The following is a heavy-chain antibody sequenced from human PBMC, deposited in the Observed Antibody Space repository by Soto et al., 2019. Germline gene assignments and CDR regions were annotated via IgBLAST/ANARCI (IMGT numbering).Heavy chain of an antibody. V-gene: IGHV4-30-4*01. CDR2: IHSSGSI. Sequence: SETLSLTCTVSGGSISSDDYYWSWIRQAPGRGLEWIGYIHSSGSIYYNPSLKSRATMSIDTAGNQFSLKVSSVTVADTAVYYCARGLDGLHDDTSGPFPRPGWGQGTLVTV. D-gene: IGHD3-22*01. J-gene: IGHJ1*01. CDR1: GGSISSDDYY. CDR3: ARGLDGLHDDTSGPFPRPG.